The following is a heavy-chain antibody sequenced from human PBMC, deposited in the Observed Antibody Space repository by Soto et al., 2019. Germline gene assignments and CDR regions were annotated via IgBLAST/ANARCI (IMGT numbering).Heavy chain of an antibody. J-gene: IGHJ4*02. V-gene: IGHV3-23*01. Sequence: GGSLRLSCASSGFTFSSYAMIWVRQAPGKGLEWVSAISGSGGSTYYADSVKGRFTISRDNSKNTLYLQMNSLRAEDTAVYYCAKQGRLRFLEWLLYRPFDYWGQGTLVTVSS. D-gene: IGHD3-3*01. CDR3: AKQGRLRFLEWLLYRPFDY. CDR1: GFTFSSYA. CDR2: ISGSGGST.